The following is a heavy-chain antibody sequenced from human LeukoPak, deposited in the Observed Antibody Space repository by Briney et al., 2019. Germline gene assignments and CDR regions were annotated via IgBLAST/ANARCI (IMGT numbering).Heavy chain of an antibody. Sequence: PSEALSLTGTVPGGSIRRGDYCWSWIRQPAREGLGWIGYIYYTGSTYYNPSLKSRVTISVDTSNNQFSLKLSSVTAADTAVYYCARVSLCSGWYTSDAFDIWGQGTMVTVSS. D-gene: IGHD6-19*01. CDR3: ARVSLCSGWYTSDAFDI. V-gene: IGHV4-30-4*01. CDR2: IYYTGST. CDR1: GGSIRRGDYC. J-gene: IGHJ3*02.